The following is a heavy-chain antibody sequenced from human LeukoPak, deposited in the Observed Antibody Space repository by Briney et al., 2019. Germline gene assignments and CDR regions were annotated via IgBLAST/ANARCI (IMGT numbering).Heavy chain of an antibody. D-gene: IGHD5-24*01. V-gene: IGHV3-20*01. Sequence: GGSLRLSCAASGFTFSDYYMSWIRQAPGKGLEWVSGINWNGGSTVYADSVKGRFTISRDNAKNSLYLQMNSLRAEDTALYHCAREGRWLQLGYMDVWGKGTTVTIYS. CDR1: GFTFSDYY. CDR2: INWNGGST. CDR3: AREGRWLQLGYMDV. J-gene: IGHJ6*03.